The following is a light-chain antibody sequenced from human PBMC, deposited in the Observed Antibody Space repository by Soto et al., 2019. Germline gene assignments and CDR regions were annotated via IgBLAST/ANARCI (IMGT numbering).Light chain of an antibody. CDR2: DAS. Sequence: DIQMTQSPSTLSASVGDRVIITCRASQSISHLLAWYQQKPGKAPKFLIYDASSLENGVPSRFSGSGYETEFTLTINSLQPEDFATYYCQQYHTQVTFGQGTKVDIK. V-gene: IGKV1-5*01. CDR1: QSISHL. J-gene: IGKJ1*01. CDR3: QQYHTQVT.